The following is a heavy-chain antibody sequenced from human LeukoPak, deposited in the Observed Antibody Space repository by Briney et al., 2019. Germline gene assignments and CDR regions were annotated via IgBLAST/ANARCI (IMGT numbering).Heavy chain of an antibody. CDR3: ARGGGYASPIGY. CDR1: GGSISTDY. Sequence: SETLSLTCTLAGGSISTDYWSWIRQPPGKGLELIGYIYHSGSTNYNPSLKSRVTISVDTSKNQFSLKLSSVTAADTAVYYCARGGGYASPIGYWGQGALVTVSS. V-gene: IGHV4-59*01. J-gene: IGHJ4*02. CDR2: IYHSGST. D-gene: IGHD5-12*01.